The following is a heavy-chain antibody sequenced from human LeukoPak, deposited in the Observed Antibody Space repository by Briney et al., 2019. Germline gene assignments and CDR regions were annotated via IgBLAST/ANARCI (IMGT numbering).Heavy chain of an antibody. D-gene: IGHD3-10*01. CDR3: ARIPMVRGVNSYYYYYMDV. CDR2: IYTSGST. J-gene: IGHJ6*03. V-gene: IGHV4-4*07. Sequence: PSETLSLTCTVSGGSISSYYWSWIRQPAGKGLEWIGRIYTSGSTNYNPSLKSRVTMSVDTSKNQFSLKLSSVTAADTAVYYCARIPMVRGVNSYYYYYMDVWGKGTTVTVSS. CDR1: GGSISSYY.